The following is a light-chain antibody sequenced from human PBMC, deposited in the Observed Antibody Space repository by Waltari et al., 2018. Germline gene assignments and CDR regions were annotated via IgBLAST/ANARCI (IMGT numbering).Light chain of an antibody. CDR3: ISFTSSNTWV. CDR2: GCS. CDR1: SSDIGAYNY. J-gene: IGLJ3*02. Sequence: QSALTQPASVSGSPRQSITISCTGTSSDIGAYNYVSWYQQHSGKAPKLVIFGCSDRPTGVSNRFSGSKSGNTASLTISGLQAEDEADYYCISFTSSNTWVFGGGTRVTVL. V-gene: IGLV2-14*01.